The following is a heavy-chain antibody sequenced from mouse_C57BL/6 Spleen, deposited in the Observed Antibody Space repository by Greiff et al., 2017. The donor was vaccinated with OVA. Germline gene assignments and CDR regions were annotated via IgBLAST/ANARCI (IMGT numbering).Heavy chain of an antibody. CDR3: ARNRETNYFDY. J-gene: IGHJ2*01. CDR2: IYPGDGDT. D-gene: IGHD2-14*01. V-gene: IGHV1-82*01. Sequence: QVQLQHSGPELVKPGASVKISCKASGYAFSSSWMNWVKQRPGKGLEWIGRIYPGDGDTNYNGKFKGKATLTADKSSSTAYMQLSSLTSEDSAVYFCARNRETNYFDYWGQGTTLTVSS. CDR1: GYAFSSSW.